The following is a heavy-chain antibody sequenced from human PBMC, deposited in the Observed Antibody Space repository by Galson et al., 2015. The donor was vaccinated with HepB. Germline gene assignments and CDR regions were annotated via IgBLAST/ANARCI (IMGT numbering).Heavy chain of an antibody. V-gene: IGHV4-39*01. CDR3: ARSRIAAAGTHYYFDY. D-gene: IGHD6-13*01. J-gene: IGHJ4*02. CDR2: IYYSGST. Sequence: LTCTVSDGSISSSSYYWGWIRQPPGKGLEWIGSIYYSGSTYYNPSLKSRVTISVDTSKNQFSLKLSSVTAADTAVYYCARSRIAAAGTHYYFDYWGQGTLVTVSS. CDR1: DGSISSSSYY.